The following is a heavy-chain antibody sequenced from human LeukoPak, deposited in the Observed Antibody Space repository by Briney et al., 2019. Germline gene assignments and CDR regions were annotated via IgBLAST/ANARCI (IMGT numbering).Heavy chain of an antibody. CDR1: GYTLTELS. CDR3: ATSPPHQYSSSWQFDY. V-gene: IGHV1-24*01. Sequence: ASVKVSCKVSGYTLTELSMHWVRQAPGKGLEWMGGFDPEDGETIYAQKFQGRVTMTEDTSTDTAYMELSSLRSEDTAAYYCATSPPHQYSSSWQFDYWGQGTLVTVSS. J-gene: IGHJ4*02. D-gene: IGHD6-13*01. CDR2: FDPEDGET.